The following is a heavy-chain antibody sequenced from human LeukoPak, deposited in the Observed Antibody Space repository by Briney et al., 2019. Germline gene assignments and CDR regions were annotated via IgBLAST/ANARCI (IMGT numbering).Heavy chain of an antibody. CDR3: AKGPAPYCSGGSCYSPHWYFDL. CDR2: ISGSGNTT. Sequence: GGSLRLSCAASQFTFSNYAMSWVRQAPGKGLEWVSAISGSGNTTYFGDSVTGRFTISRDNPKNTVYLQMNNLSAEDTAVYYCAKGPAPYCSGGSCYSPHWYFDLWGRGTLVTVSS. J-gene: IGHJ2*01. D-gene: IGHD2-15*01. V-gene: IGHV3-23*01. CDR1: QFTFSNYA.